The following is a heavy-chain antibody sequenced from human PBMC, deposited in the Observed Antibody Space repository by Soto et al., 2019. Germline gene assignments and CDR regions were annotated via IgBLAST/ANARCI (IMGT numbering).Heavy chain of an antibody. CDR2: IYYSGST. CDR3: ARRYGGNFDY. J-gene: IGHJ4*02. D-gene: IGHD1-26*01. CDR1: GGSISSYY. Sequence: SETLSLTCTVSGGSISSYYWSWIRQPPGKGLEWIGYIYYSGSTNYNPSLKSRVTISVDTSKNQFSLKLTSVTAADTAVYYCARRYGGNFDYWGQGTPVTVPQ. V-gene: IGHV4-59*01.